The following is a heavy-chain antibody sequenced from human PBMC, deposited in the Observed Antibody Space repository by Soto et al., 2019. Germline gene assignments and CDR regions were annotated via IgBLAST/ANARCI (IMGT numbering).Heavy chain of an antibody. CDR2: INPFDGSR. V-gene: IGHV1-46*01. J-gene: IGHJ4*02. CDR3: ARIHCISTSCYAYTDY. Sequence: GASVKVSCKASGYIFTSYYIHWVRQAPGQGLEWMGWINPFDGSRMFAQSFQGRVTMTRDTSTSTVYMELRSLRSDDTAVYYCARIHCISTSCYAYTDYWGQGTLVTVSS. D-gene: IGHD2-2*01. CDR1: GYIFTSYY.